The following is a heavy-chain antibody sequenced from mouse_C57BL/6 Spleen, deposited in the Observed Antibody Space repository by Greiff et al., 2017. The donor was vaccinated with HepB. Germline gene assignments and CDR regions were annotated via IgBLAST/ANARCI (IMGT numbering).Heavy chain of an antibody. Sequence: QVHVKQSGAELARPGASVKMSCKASGYTFTSYTMHWVKQRPGQGLEWIGYINPSSGYTKYNQKFKDKATLTADKSSSTAYMQLSSLTSEDSAVYYCASITTVVADYWGQGTTLTVSS. V-gene: IGHV1-4*01. CDR3: ASITTVVADY. D-gene: IGHD1-1*01. CDR2: INPSSGYT. J-gene: IGHJ2*01. CDR1: GYTFTSYT.